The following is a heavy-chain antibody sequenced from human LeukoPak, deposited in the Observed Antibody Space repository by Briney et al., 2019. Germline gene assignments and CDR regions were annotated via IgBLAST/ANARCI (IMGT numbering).Heavy chain of an antibody. Sequence: ASVKVSCKASGYTFTGYYMHWVRQAPGQGLEWMGRINPNSGGTNYAQEFQGRVTMTRDTSISTAYMELSRLRSDDTAVYYCASILDSSGYYSPWEVDYWGQGTLVTVSS. CDR2: INPNSGGT. CDR1: GYTFTGYY. V-gene: IGHV1-2*06. J-gene: IGHJ4*02. D-gene: IGHD3-22*01. CDR3: ASILDSSGYYSPWEVDY.